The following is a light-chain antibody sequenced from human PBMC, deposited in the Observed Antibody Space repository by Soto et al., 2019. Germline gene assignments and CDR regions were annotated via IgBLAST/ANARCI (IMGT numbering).Light chain of an antibody. CDR3: QHRGSWPRS. CDR1: QSVGTS. CDR2: DAA. J-gene: IGKJ1*01. V-gene: IGKV3-11*01. Sequence: DIVLTQSPATLSLSPGERPTLSCTASQSVGTSLAWYKQQPGQAPRLLIHDAAYRASGIPERFSGSGSGTAFSLSISRVEPDDCAVYYCQHRGSWPRSFGRGTKVEI.